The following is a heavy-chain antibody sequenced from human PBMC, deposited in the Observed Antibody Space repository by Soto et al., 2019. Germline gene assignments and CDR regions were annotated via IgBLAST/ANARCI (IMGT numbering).Heavy chain of an antibody. J-gene: IGHJ6*02. CDR3: ARDQAVVVVAAIGALSYYYGMDV. Sequence: EVQLVESGGGLVQPGGSLRLSCAASGFTFSSYEMNWVRQAPGKGLEWVSYISSSGSTIYYADSVKGRFTISRDNAKNSLYLQMHSLRAEDTAVYYCARDQAVVVVAAIGALSYYYGMDVWGQGTTVTVSS. D-gene: IGHD2-15*01. CDR1: GFTFSSYE. V-gene: IGHV3-48*03. CDR2: ISSSGSTI.